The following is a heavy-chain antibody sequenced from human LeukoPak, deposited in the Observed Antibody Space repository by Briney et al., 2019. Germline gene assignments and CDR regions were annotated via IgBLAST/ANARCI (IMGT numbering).Heavy chain of an antibody. J-gene: IGHJ4*02. CDR1: DGSFNFYF. Sequence: PSETLSLTCTASDGSFNFYFWHWIRQPPGKGLDWIGEIDNRGSTQYNPSLRSRVTISVDTSRNQFSLELTSVTAADTAVYFCARDSHSGFQWGQGTLVTVSS. V-gene: IGHV4-34*01. CDR2: IDNRGST. CDR3: ARDSHSGFQ. D-gene: IGHD3-10*01.